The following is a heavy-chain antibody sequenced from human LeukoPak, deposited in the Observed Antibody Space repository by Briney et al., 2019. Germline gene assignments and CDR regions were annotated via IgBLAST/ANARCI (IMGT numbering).Heavy chain of an antibody. CDR3: AKDFEWELIGAFDI. CDR2: IDSSSSYI. Sequence: GGSLRLSCAASGFTFNSYTLNWVRQAPGKGLEWVSSIDSSSSYIYYADSVKGRFTISRDNSKNTLYLQMNSLRAEDTAVYYCAKDFEWELIGAFDIWGQGTMVTVSS. J-gene: IGHJ3*02. CDR1: GFTFNSYT. V-gene: IGHV3-21*04. D-gene: IGHD1-26*01.